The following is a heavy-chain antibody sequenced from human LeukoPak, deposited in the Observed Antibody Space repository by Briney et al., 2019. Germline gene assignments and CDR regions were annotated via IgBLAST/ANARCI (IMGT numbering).Heavy chain of an antibody. D-gene: IGHD3-22*01. Sequence: PSETLSLTCAVYGGSFSGYYWSWIRQPPGKGLEWIGEINHSGSTNYNPSLKSRVTISVDTSKNQFSLKLSSVTAADTAVYFCARHFTYHYDSSGYPRDGFDIWGQGTMVTVSS. J-gene: IGHJ3*02. V-gene: IGHV4-34*01. CDR2: INHSGST. CDR1: GGSFSGYY. CDR3: ARHFTYHYDSSGYPRDGFDI.